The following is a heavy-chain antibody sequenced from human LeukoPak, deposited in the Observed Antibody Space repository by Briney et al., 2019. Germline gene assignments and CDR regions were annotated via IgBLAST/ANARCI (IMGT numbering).Heavy chain of an antibody. D-gene: IGHD3-22*01. CDR1: GFTFSSYA. CDR3: AKARGTVVPPFDY. V-gene: IGHV3-23*01. CDR2: ISGSGGST. J-gene: IGHJ4*02. Sequence: PGGSLRLSCAASGFTFSSYAMSWIRQAPGKGLEWVSSISGSGGSTYYADSVKGRFTVSRDNSKNTLYLQMNSLRAEDTAVYYCAKARGTVVPPFDYWGQGTLATVSS.